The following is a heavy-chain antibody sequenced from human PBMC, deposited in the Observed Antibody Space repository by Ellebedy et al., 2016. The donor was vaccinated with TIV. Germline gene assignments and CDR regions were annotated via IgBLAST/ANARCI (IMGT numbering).Heavy chain of an antibody. CDR3: ATEEEVTTIAFEF. CDR2: ISSTSSRM. J-gene: IGHJ4*02. Sequence: GESLKISCAGSGFTFDDYAMHWVRQAPGQGLEWVSYISSTSSRMFYAGSVKGRFTISRDNAKRSLHLQMSSLRDEDTAVYYCATEEEVTTIAFEFWGQGALVTVSS. D-gene: IGHD4-17*01. CDR1: GFTFDDYA. V-gene: IGHV3-48*02.